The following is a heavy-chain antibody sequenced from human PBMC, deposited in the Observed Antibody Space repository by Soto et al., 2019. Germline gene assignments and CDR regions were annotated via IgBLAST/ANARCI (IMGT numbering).Heavy chain of an antibody. J-gene: IGHJ5*02. CDR3: AREEGTLFRGVPYNWFDP. D-gene: IGHD3-10*01. Sequence: GGSLRLSCAASGFTFSSYGMHWVRQAPGKGLEWVALIWYDGKNKYHADSVKGRFTISRDNFKNTLYLQMNSLRAEDTAVYYCAREEGTLFRGVPYNWFDPWGQGTLVTVSS. CDR1: GFTFSSYG. CDR2: IWYDGKNK. V-gene: IGHV3-33*01.